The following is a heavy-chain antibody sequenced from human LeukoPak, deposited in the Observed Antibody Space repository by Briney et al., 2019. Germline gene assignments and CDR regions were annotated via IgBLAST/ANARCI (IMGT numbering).Heavy chain of an antibody. Sequence: PSGTLSLTCAVSGGSVSHSNWWTWVRQSPGKGLEWIGEVHPSEGTNYNPSLKSRVTISLDKSKNQFSLELNSVTAADTAIYYCATYYDRSGYELDYWGQGTLVTVSS. J-gene: IGHJ4*02. CDR2: VHPSEGT. CDR1: GGSVSHSNW. V-gene: IGHV4-4*02. D-gene: IGHD3-22*01. CDR3: ATYYDRSGYELDY.